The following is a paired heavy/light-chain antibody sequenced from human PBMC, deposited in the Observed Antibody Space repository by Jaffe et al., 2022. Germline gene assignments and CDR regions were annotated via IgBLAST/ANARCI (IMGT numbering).Heavy chain of an antibody. J-gene: IGHJ4*02. Sequence: QVQLQQWGAGLLKPSETLSLTCSVYGGSFSGYYWIWIRQPPGKGLEWIGQVNHRGTTDYSPSLESRVTISLDTSKNHFSLKLTSVTAADTAVYYCARGRKDCSSGCLSFDFWGQGTVVTVSS. CDR1: GGSFSGYY. V-gene: IGHV4-34*02. D-gene: IGHD6-19*01. CDR3: ARGRKDCSSGCLSFDF. CDR2: VNHRGTT.
Light chain of an antibody. CDR1: QSINIY. V-gene: IGKV1-39*01. CDR3: QQSYSTSWT. J-gene: IGKJ1*01. Sequence: DIQMTQSPSSLSASVGDRVTISCRASQSINIYLNWYQQKPGKAPSLLISTASTLQSGVPSRFSGSGSGTDFTLTISSLQPDDFATYYCQQSYSTSWTFGQGTKVEIK. CDR2: TAS.